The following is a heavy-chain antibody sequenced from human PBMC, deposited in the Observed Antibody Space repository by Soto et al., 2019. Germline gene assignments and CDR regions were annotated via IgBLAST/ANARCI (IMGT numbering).Heavy chain of an antibody. CDR3: ARVTGGDGYDSSDY. Sequence: GGSLRLSCAASGFTFSSYGMHWVRQAPGKGLERVAVIWYDGSNKYYADSVKGRFTISRDNSKNTLYLQMNSLRAEDTAVYYCARVTGGDGYDSSDYWGQGTLVTVSS. CDR2: IWYDGSNK. D-gene: IGHD5-12*01. J-gene: IGHJ4*02. V-gene: IGHV3-33*01. CDR1: GFTFSSYG.